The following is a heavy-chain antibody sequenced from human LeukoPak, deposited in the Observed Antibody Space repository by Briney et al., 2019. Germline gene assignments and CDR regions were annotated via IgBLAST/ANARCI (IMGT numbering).Heavy chain of an antibody. J-gene: IGHJ6*03. CDR3: ARVVAVAGTYYYYMDV. V-gene: IGHV4-59*01. Sequence: SETLSLTCTVSGGSISSYYWSWIRQPPGKGLEWIGYIYYSGSTNYNPSLKSRVTISVDTSKNQFSLKLSSATAADTAVYYCARVVAVAGTYYYYMDVWGKGTTVTVSS. CDR1: GGSISSYY. D-gene: IGHD6-19*01. CDR2: IYYSGST.